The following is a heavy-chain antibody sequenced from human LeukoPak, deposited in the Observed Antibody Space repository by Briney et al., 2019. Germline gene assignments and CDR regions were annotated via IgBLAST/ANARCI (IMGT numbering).Heavy chain of an antibody. D-gene: IGHD3-10*01. CDR3: TDGSGSYYY. V-gene: IGHV1-69*04. Sequence: GASVKVSCKASGGTFSNDAISWVRQAPGQGLEWMGRVIPTLGIALYAQRFKGRVTITADKSTSTAYMELSSLRSEDTAVYYCTDGSGSYYYWGQGTLVTVSS. CDR1: GGTFSNDA. CDR2: VIPTLGIA. J-gene: IGHJ4*02.